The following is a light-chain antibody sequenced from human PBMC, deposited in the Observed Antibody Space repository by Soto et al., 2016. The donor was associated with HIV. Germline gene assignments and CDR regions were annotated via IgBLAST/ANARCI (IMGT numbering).Light chain of an antibody. J-gene: IGLJ2*01. Sequence: SYELTQPPSVSVAPEKTARITCGGNNIGSKSVHWYQQKPGQAPVLVVYDDSHRPSGIPERFSGSNSGNTATLTITRVEAGDEADYYCQVWDTNSDHMVFGGGTKLTVL. CDR3: QVWDTNSDHMV. CDR2: DDS. CDR1: NIGSKS. V-gene: IGLV3-21*01.